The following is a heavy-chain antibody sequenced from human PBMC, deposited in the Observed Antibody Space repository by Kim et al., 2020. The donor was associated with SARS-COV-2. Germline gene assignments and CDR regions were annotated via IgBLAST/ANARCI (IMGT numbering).Heavy chain of an antibody. CDR2: IYTSERT. J-gene: IGHJ4*02. CDR1: GGSISSYY. V-gene: IGHV4-4*07. Sequence: SETLSLTCTVSGGSISSYYWSWIRQPAGKGLEWIGRIYTSERTDYNPSLKSRVTMSVDTSKNQFSLKLSSVTAADTAVYYCARREGGSNYFDYWGQGPLVTVSS. D-gene: IGHD1-26*01. CDR3: ARREGGSNYFDY.